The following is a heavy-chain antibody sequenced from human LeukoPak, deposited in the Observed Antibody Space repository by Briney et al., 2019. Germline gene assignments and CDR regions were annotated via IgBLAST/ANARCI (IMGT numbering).Heavy chain of an antibody. D-gene: IGHD3-9*01. CDR1: GFTFTNDW. CDR3: SREVRYFDWFQADY. Sequence: GGSLRLSCSASGFTFTNDWMSWVRQAPGKGLEWVGFIRNKAYGKTAEYAASVKGTFTISRDDSQSIAYLQMDSLKTEDTAVYYCSREVRYFDWFQADYWVQGALVTVSS. J-gene: IGHJ4*02. V-gene: IGHV3-49*04. CDR2: IRNKAYGKTA.